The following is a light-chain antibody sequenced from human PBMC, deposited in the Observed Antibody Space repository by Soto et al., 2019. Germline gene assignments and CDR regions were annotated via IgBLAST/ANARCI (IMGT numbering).Light chain of an antibody. CDR2: DAS. CDR3: QQYDGLLVT. CDR1: QDISRY. J-gene: IGKJ3*01. V-gene: IGKV1-33*01. Sequence: DIQMTQSPSSLAASVGDRVTITCQASQDISRYLNWYQQKPGRAPKLLIYDASKMETGVPSRFSGSGSGTGFTFTITSLQPEDIGTYYCQQYDGLLVTFGPGTKVEIK.